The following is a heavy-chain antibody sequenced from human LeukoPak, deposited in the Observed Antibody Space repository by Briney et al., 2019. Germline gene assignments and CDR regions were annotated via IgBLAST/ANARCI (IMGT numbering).Heavy chain of an antibody. V-gene: IGHV4-38-2*02. J-gene: IGHJ3*02. D-gene: IGHD3-10*01. CDR2: VYHSGST. CDR3: ARDKSRTYGSADAFDI. CDR1: GNSLSSGYY. Sequence: SETLSLTCTVSGNSLSSGYYWGWIRQPPGKGLEWIGSVYHSGSTYYNPSLKSRVTISVDTSKNQFSLKLSSVTAADTAVYYCARDKSRTYGSADAFDIWGQGTMVTVSS.